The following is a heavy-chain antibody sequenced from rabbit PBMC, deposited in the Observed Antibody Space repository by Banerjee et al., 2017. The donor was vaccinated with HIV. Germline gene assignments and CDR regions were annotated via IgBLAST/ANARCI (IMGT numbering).Heavy chain of an antibody. D-gene: IGHD2-1*01. CDR1: GFSFSSSYY. CDR3: ARGGTNDAYGDYPFSL. V-gene: IGHV1S45*01. Sequence: QEQLEESGGGLVQPEGSLTLTCKASGFSFSSSYYMCWVRQAPGKGLEWIACIYAGSSGSTYYASWAKGRFTISKTSSTTVTLQMTSLTVADTATYFCARGGTNDAYGDYPFSLWGPGTLVTVS. CDR2: IYAGSSGST. J-gene: IGHJ4*01.